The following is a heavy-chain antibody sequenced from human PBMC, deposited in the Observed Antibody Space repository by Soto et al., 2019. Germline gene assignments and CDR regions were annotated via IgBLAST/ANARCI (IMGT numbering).Heavy chain of an antibody. CDR1: GGSISSYY. V-gene: IGHV4-59*01. CDR3: ARAARFWSGSYGMDV. J-gene: IGHJ6*02. Sequence: SETMSLTCTVSGGSISSYYWSWIRQPPGKGLEWIGYIYYSGSTNYNPSLKSRVTISVDTSKNQFSLKLSSVTAADTAVYYCARAARFWSGSYGMDVWGQGTTVTVSS. D-gene: IGHD3-3*01. CDR2: IYYSGST.